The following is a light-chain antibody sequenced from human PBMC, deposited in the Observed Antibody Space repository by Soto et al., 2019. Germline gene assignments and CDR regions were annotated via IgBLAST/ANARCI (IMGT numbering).Light chain of an antibody. CDR2: EVT. J-gene: IGLJ1*01. V-gene: IGLV2-14*01. CDR3: NSYTTLSNRV. CDR1: SSDVGGYNY. Sequence: QSVLTQPPSASGSPGQSVAISCTGTSSDVGGYNYVSWYQQHPGKAPKLLIYEVTNRPSGVSNRFSGSKSGNTASLTISGLHAEDEANYYCNSYTTLSNRVFGTGTKVTVL.